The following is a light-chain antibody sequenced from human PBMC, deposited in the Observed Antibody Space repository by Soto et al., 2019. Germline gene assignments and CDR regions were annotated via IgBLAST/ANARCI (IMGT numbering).Light chain of an antibody. CDR2: DAS. J-gene: IGKJ5*01. Sequence: IVLTQSPGTLSLSPGERATLSCRASQSVDTNLAWYQQKPGQAPRLLIYDASTRATGIPARFSGSGSGTDFTLTISRLEPEDFAVYYCQQYGNSPITFGQGTRLEI. CDR3: QQYGNSPIT. V-gene: IGKV3-20*01. CDR1: QSVDTN.